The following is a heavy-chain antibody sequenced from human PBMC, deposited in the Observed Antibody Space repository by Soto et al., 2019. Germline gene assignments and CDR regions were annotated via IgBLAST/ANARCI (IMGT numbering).Heavy chain of an antibody. CDR2: VNPNRANT. Sequence: QVQLVQSGAEVKKPGASVKVSCKASGYRFSNYDMNWVRQAPGQGLELMGWVNPNRANTGYAQKFRGRLTLTTNTSITTAYMELSSLTSEDTAVYYCARSDGWDLNGFDSWGQGILVTVSS. D-gene: IGHD6-19*01. CDR3: ARSDGWDLNGFDS. V-gene: IGHV1-8*01. J-gene: IGHJ5*01. CDR1: GYRFSNYD.